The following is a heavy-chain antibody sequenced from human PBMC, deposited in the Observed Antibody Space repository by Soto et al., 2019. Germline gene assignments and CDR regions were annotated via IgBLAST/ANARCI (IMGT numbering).Heavy chain of an antibody. CDR2: ISYDGSNK. Sequence: GGSLRLSCAASGFTFSSYAMHWVRQAPGKGLEWVAVISYDGSNKYYADSVKGRFTISRDNSKNTLYLQMNSLRAEDTAVYYCARDWGMAAAGTYFDYWGQGNLVTVSS. V-gene: IGHV3-30-3*01. D-gene: IGHD6-13*01. CDR3: ARDWGMAAAGTYFDY. J-gene: IGHJ4*02. CDR1: GFTFSSYA.